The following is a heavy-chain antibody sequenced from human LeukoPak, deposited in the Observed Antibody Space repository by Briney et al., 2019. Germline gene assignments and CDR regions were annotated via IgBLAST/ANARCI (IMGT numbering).Heavy chain of an antibody. D-gene: IGHD5-18*01. CDR1: GYTFTSYD. CDR3: ARVGIQLWRTDAFDI. J-gene: IGHJ3*02. V-gene: IGHV1-8*01. Sequence: ASVKVSCKASGYTFTSYDINWVRQATGQGLEWMGWMSPNSGNTGYAQKFQGRVTMTRNTSISTAYMELSSLRSEDTAVYYCARVGIQLWRTDAFDIWGQGTMVTVSS. CDR2: MSPNSGNT.